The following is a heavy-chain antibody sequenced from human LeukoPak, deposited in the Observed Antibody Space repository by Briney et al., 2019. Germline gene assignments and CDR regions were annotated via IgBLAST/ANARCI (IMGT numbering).Heavy chain of an antibody. CDR3: AKDRYSYAFEYSDS. Sequence: GGSLRPSCAASGFTFSSYGMHWVRQAPGKGLDWVAVISNDGSKKYYADSVKGRFTISRDNSKNTLSLQVSSLRTEDTAVYYCAKDRYSYAFEYSDSWGQGTLVTVSS. CDR1: GFTFSSYG. J-gene: IGHJ4*02. V-gene: IGHV3-30*18. D-gene: IGHD5-18*01. CDR2: ISNDGSKK.